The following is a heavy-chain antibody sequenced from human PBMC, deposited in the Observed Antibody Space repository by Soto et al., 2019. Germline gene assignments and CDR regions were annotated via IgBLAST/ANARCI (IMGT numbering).Heavy chain of an antibody. D-gene: IGHD3-22*01. V-gene: IGHV3-11*01. J-gene: IGHJ5*02. CDR1: GFSFGDYY. CDR3: ARDLSPYSDYYDESSSETWFDP. Sequence: QVQLVESGGGLVQPGGSLRLSCAASGFSFGDYYMSWIRQPPGKGLEWVSYISKSGSIIHYADSVKGRFTISRDNAKNSLYLQMNSLRAEDTALYYCARDLSPYSDYYDESSSETWFDPWGQGTLVTVSS. CDR2: ISKSGSII.